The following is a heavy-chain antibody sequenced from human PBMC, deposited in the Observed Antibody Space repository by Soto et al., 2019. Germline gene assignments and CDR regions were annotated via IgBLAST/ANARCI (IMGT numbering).Heavy chain of an antibody. J-gene: IGHJ6*02. D-gene: IGHD2-2*01. Sequence: SVKVSCKASGGTFSSYAISWVRQAPGQGLEWMGGIIPIFGTANYAQKFQGRVTITADGSTSTAYMELSSLRSEDTAVYYCARGDCSSTSCYSYYYYGMDVWGQGTTVTVSS. CDR2: IIPIFGTA. V-gene: IGHV1-69*13. CDR3: ARGDCSSTSCYSYYYYGMDV. CDR1: GGTFSSYA.